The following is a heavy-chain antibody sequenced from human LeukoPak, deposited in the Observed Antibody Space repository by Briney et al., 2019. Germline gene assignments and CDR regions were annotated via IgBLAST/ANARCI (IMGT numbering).Heavy chain of an antibody. Sequence: GRSLRLSCAASGFSFSSYGMHWVRQAPGKGLEWVAFIRYDGSNKYYADSVKGRFTISRDNSKNTLYLQMNSLRAEDTAVYYCAKEGSGWYEGAFDIWGQGTMVTVSS. V-gene: IGHV3-30*02. J-gene: IGHJ3*02. CDR3: AKEGSGWYEGAFDI. CDR1: GFSFSSYG. CDR2: IRYDGSNK. D-gene: IGHD6-19*01.